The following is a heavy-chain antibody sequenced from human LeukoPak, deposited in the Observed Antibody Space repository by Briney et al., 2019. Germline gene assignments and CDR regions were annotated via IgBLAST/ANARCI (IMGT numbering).Heavy chain of an antibody. CDR1: GFTFSSYS. D-gene: IGHD2-15*01. CDR2: ISSSSSYI. CDR3: ARAGLVCSGGSCYFDY. V-gene: IGHV3-21*01. J-gene: IGHJ4*02. Sequence: GGSLRLSCAASGFTFSSYSMNWVRQAPGKGLEWVSSISSSSSYIYYADSVKGRFTISRDNAKNSLYLQMNSLRAEDTAVYYCARAGLVCSGGSCYFDYWGQGTLVTVSS.